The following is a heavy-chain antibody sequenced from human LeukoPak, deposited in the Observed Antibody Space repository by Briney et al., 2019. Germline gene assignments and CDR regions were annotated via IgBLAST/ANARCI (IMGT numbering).Heavy chain of an antibody. CDR2: ISAYDGNT. CDR1: GYTFTSYG. CDR3: ARDPTPYCSGGSCYSLWFDP. J-gene: IGHJ5*02. V-gene: IGHV1-18*01. Sequence: ASVKVSCKASGYTFTSYGISWVRQAPGQGLEWMGWISAYDGNTNYAHKLQGRCTMTTDTSTNTAYMELRSLRSDDTAVYYCARDPTPYCSGGSCYSLWFDPWGQGTLVTVSS. D-gene: IGHD2-15*01.